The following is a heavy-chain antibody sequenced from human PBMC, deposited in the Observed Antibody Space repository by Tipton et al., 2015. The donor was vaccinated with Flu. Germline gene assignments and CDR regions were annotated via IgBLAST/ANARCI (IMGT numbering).Heavy chain of an antibody. CDR1: GFSFSNYW. Sequence: SLRLSCAASGFSFSNYWMHWVRQAPGKGLVWVSRIKSDGTFTSYADSVKGRFTISRDNAKETLYLQMNSLGADDMAVYYCARIPCSGDCYKNDWYVDRCGRGTLVTVSS. J-gene: IGHJ2*01. CDR2: IKSDGTFT. V-gene: IGHV3-74*01. CDR3: ARIPCSGDCYKNDWYVDR. D-gene: IGHD2-21*01.